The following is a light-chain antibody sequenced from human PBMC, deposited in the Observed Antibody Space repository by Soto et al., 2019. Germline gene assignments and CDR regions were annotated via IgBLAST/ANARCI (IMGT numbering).Light chain of an antibody. Sequence: DIQLTQSPSSLSASVGDSVTITCRASQGVSRYLSWYQQKPGRAPILLISAASTLQSGVPARFSGSGSGTDSTLSITSLQPEDFATYYCQQLNTYPVTFGGGTKVDIK. J-gene: IGKJ4*01. V-gene: IGKV1-9*01. CDR1: QGVSRY. CDR2: AAS. CDR3: QQLNTYPVT.